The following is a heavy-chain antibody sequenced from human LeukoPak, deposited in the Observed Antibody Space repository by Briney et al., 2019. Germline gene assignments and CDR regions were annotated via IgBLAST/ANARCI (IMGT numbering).Heavy chain of an antibody. Sequence: GGSPRLSCAASGFTFSSYSMNWVRQAPGKGLEWVSSISSSSSYICYADSVKGRFTISRDNAKNSLYLQMNSLRAEDTAVYYCAREQLWLLTDYWGQGTLVTVSS. CDR3: AREQLWLLTDY. CDR2: ISSSSSYI. CDR1: GFTFSSYS. V-gene: IGHV3-21*01. D-gene: IGHD5-18*01. J-gene: IGHJ4*02.